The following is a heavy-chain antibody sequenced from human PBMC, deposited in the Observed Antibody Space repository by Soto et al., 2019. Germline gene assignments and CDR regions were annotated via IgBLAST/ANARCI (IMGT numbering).Heavy chain of an antibody. CDR3: ANDLAGLLYYYYGMDA. V-gene: IGHV3-30*18. D-gene: IGHD4-17*01. J-gene: IGHJ6*02. CDR2: ISYDGSNK. CDR1: GFTFSSYG. Sequence: GGSLRLSCAASGFTFSSYGMHWVRQAPGKGLEWVAVISYDGSNKYYADSVKGRFTISRDNSKNTLYLPMKSLRAEDTAVYYCANDLAGLLYYYYGMDAWGQGTTVTVSS.